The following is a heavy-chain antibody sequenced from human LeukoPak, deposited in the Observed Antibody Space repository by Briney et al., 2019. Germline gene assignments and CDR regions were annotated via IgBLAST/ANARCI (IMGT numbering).Heavy chain of an antibody. J-gene: IGHJ4*02. CDR3: TTDPYSGYDSRIYYDSSGYPGSFDY. CDR2: IRYDGSNK. D-gene: IGHD3-22*01. CDR1: GFTFSSYG. V-gene: IGHV3-30*02. Sequence: PGGSLRLSCAASGFTFSSYGMHWVRQAPGKGLEWVAFIRYDGSNKYYADSVKGRFTISRDNSKNTLYLQMNSLKTEDTAVYYCTTDPYSGYDSRIYYDSSGYPGSFDYWGQGTLVTVSS.